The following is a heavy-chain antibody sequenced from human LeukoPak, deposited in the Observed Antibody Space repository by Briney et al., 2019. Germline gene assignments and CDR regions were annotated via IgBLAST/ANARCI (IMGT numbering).Heavy chain of an antibody. V-gene: IGHV3-21*01. CDR3: ATSGDDYYDYYMDL. CDR1: GFTFSSYS. D-gene: IGHD5-24*01. CDR2: ISSRSSQL. J-gene: IGHJ6*03. Sequence: GGSLRLSCAASGFTFSSYSMNWVRQAPGKGREWVSSISSRSSQLCYRDSVEDQFNISRDNAKNSLYLQMNSLRAEDTAVYYCATSGDDYYDYYMDLWGKGTTVTVSS.